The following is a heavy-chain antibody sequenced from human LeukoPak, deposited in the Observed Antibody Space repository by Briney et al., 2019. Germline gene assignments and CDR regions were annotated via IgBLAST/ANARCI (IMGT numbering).Heavy chain of an antibody. D-gene: IGHD5-18*01. Sequence: PGGSLRLSCAASGFTFSSYWMHWVRQAPGKGLEWVSRVNNDGSATTYADSVKGRFTISRDNSKNSLYLQMNSLRTEDTALYYCAKSDTAMVTRWFDPWGQGTLVTVSS. CDR1: GFTFSSYW. V-gene: IGHV3-74*01. CDR2: VNNDGSAT. CDR3: AKSDTAMVTRWFDP. J-gene: IGHJ5*02.